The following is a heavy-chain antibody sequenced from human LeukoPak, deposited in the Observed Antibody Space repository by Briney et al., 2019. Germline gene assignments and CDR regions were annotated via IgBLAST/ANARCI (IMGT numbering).Heavy chain of an antibody. CDR2: IYYSGST. J-gene: IGHJ4*02. CDR3: ARRNRGVGTSPDY. CDR1: GGSISSSSYY. Sequence: SETLPLTCTVSGGSISSSSYYWGWIRQPPGKGLEWIGSIYYSGSTYYNPSLKSRVTIYVDTSKNQFSLNLNSVTAADTAVYYCARRNRGVGTSPDYWGQGTLVTVSS. D-gene: IGHD1-1*01. V-gene: IGHV4-39*01.